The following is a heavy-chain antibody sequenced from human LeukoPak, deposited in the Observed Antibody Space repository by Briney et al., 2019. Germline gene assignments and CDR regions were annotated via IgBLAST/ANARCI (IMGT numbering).Heavy chain of an antibody. D-gene: IGHD2-15*01. Sequence: GGSLRLSCAASGFTFSIYAMHWVRQAPGKGLEWVAVISYDGSNKYYADSVKGRFTISRDNSKNTLYLQMNSLRAEDTAVYYCARVLRYCSGGNCYSGGLGYMDVWGKGTTVTISS. CDR2: ISYDGSNK. CDR3: ARVLRYCSGGNCYSGGLGYMDV. J-gene: IGHJ6*03. V-gene: IGHV3-30*04. CDR1: GFTFSIYA.